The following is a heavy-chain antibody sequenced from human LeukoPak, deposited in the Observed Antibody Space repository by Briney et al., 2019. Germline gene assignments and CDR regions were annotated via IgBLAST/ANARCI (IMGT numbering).Heavy chain of an antibody. V-gene: IGHV3-23*01. CDR2: ITGSGGNT. J-gene: IGHJ6*02. D-gene: IGHD6-13*01. CDR1: GFNFANHA. Sequence: AGGSLRLSCAASGFNFANHAMSWVRQTAGKGLEWVSVITGSGGNTYYADSVKGRFTISKDNSKNTVYLQMSSLRVDDTAVYYCAKAASSSWPSYYYGMDVWGQGTTVTVSS. CDR3: AKAASSSWPSYYYGMDV.